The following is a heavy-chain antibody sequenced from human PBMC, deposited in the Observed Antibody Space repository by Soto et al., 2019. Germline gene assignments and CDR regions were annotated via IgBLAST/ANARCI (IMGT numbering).Heavy chain of an antibody. V-gene: IGHV5-51*01. CDR1: GYRFTRYW. J-gene: IGHJ5*02. Sequence: PGESLKICCKASGYRFTRYWIGWVRQMPGKGLEWMGIIYPGDSDAKYSPSFQGQVTISVDKSINTAYLQWSSMKASDTASYFCALHNSRWDIGHWGQGTLVPVSS. CDR3: ALHNSRWDIGH. CDR2: IYPGDSDA. D-gene: IGHD6-19*01.